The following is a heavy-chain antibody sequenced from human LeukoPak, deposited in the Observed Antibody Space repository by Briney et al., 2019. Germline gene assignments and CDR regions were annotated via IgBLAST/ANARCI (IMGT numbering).Heavy chain of an antibody. CDR2: ISAYNGNT. D-gene: IGHD5-24*01. V-gene: IGHV1-18*01. CDR1: GYTFINYC. J-gene: IGHJ3*01. CDR3: AIDRDGRIVTFDV. Sequence: ASVKVSCKASGYTFINYCITWVRQAPGQGPEWMGWISAYNGNTDYAQKFQGRVAMTRDTSTNTVYMELRSLISDDTAVYYCAIDRDGRIVTFDVWAQGTMVTVSS.